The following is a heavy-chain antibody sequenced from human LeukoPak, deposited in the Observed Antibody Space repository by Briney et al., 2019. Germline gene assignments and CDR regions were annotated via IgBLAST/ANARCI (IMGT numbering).Heavy chain of an antibody. CDR2: IYTSGST. CDR1: GGSISSYY. CDR3: AARGSGYDSTPFDY. Sequence: PSETLSLTCTVSGGSISSYYWSWLRQPPGKGLEWIGYIYTSGSTNYNPSLKSRVTISVDTSKNQFSLKLSSVTAGDTAVYYCAARGSGYDSTPFDYWGQGTLVTVSS. V-gene: IGHV4-4*09. D-gene: IGHD5-12*01. J-gene: IGHJ4*02.